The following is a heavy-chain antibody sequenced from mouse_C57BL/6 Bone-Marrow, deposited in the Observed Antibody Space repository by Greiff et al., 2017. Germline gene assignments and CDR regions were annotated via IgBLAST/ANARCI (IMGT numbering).Heavy chain of an antibody. Sequence: QVQLQQPGAELVKPGASVKLSCKASGYTFTSYWMHWVKQRPGQGLEWIGMIHPNSGSTNYNEKFKSKATLTVDKSSSTAYMQLSSLTSEDSAVYYCARDPFITPVGFDYWGQGTTLTVSA. CDR1: GYTFTSYW. J-gene: IGHJ2*01. V-gene: IGHV1-64*01. CDR2: IHPNSGST. CDR3: ARDPFITPVGFDY. D-gene: IGHD1-1*01.